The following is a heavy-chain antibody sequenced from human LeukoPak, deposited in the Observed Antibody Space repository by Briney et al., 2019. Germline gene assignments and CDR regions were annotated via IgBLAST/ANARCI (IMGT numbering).Heavy chain of an antibody. CDR3: AKEYYDFWSGYPHDY. J-gene: IGHJ4*02. V-gene: IGHV3-23*01. CDR2: ISGSGGST. Sequence: HPGVSLRLSCAASGFTFSSYAMSWVRQAPGKGLEWVSAISGSGGSTYYADSVKGRFTISSDNSKNTLYLQMNSLRAEDTAVYYCAKEYYDFWSGYPHDYWGQGTLVTVSS. D-gene: IGHD3-3*01. CDR1: GFTFSSYA.